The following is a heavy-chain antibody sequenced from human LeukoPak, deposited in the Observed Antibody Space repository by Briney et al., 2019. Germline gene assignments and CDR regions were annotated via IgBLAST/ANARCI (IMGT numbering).Heavy chain of an antibody. CDR2: ISFDGNKK. D-gene: IGHD6-19*01. CDR1: GFSFRSFA. Sequence: GRSLRLSCAASGFSFRSFAMYWVRQAPGKGLEWVAVISFDGNKKDYAESVKGRFTIARDDSKKTLSLQMNSLRTEDTALYFCAKDWLSSGLEGIGTFDLWGQGTMVTVSS. V-gene: IGHV3-30*18. J-gene: IGHJ3*01. CDR3: AKDWLSSGLEGIGTFDL.